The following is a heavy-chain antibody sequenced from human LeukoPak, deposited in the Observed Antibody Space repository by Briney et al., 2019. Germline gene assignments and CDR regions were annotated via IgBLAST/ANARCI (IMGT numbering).Heavy chain of an antibody. D-gene: IGHD3-10*01. CDR3: AREGGRRGYYFMDV. Sequence: PSETLSLTCTVSGGSISSGSYYWSWIRQPAGKGLEWIGRIYTSGSTNYNPSLKSRVTISVDTSKNQFSLKLNSVTAADTAVYYCAREGGRRGYYFMDVWGKGTTVTISS. CDR1: GGSISSGSYY. J-gene: IGHJ6*03. V-gene: IGHV4-61*02. CDR2: IYTSGST.